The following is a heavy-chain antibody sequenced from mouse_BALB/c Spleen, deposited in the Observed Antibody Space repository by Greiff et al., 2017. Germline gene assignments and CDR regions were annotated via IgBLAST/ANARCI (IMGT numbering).Heavy chain of an antibody. D-gene: IGHD2-10*02. Sequence: EVQRVESGPGLVKPSQSLSLTCSVTGYSITSGYYWTWIRQFPGNKLEWMGYISYDGSNNYNPSLKNRISITRDTSKNQFFLKLNSVTTEDTATYYCARGGYGNYGFFAYWGQGTLVTVSA. V-gene: IGHV3-6*02. CDR3: ARGGYGNYGFFAY. J-gene: IGHJ3*01. CDR1: GYSITSGYY. CDR2: ISYDGSN.